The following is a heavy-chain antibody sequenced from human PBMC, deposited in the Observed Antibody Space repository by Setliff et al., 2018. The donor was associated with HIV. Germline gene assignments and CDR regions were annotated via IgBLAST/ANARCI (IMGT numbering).Heavy chain of an antibody. V-gene: IGHV1-2*02. D-gene: IGHD3-22*01. CDR1: GYTFTTYA. CDR2: INPNSGDT. J-gene: IGHJ4*02. Sequence: ASVKVSCKASGYTFTTYAMNWVRQAPGQGPEWMGWINPNSGDTYYAQKFQGSVTMTRDTSINTVYMELTRLRSDDTAVYYCVRAPYYYDNSGYYYDWGQGTLVTVSS. CDR3: VRAPYYYDNSGYYYD.